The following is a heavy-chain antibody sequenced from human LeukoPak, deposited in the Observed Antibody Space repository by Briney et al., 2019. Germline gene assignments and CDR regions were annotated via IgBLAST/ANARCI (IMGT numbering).Heavy chain of an antibody. V-gene: IGHV3-48*03. CDR2: ISSSGNTI. Sequence: PGGSLRLSCAASGFTFSSYEMNWVRQAPGKGLGWVSYISSSGNTIHYADSVKGRFTISRDSSKNILYLQMNSLRAEDTAVYYCAKDRCSNGIGCYYYYMDVWGKGTTVTISS. CDR1: GFTFSSYE. D-gene: IGHD2-8*01. CDR3: AKDRCSNGIGCYYYYMDV. J-gene: IGHJ6*03.